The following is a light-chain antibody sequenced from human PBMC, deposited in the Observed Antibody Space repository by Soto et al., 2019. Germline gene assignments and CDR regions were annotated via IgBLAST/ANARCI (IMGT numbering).Light chain of an antibody. J-gene: IGKJ4*01. CDR2: DAS. CDR3: QQYNNWPPVT. V-gene: IGKV3-15*01. CDR1: QSVSSN. Sequence: EIVMTQSPATLSVSPGDRATLSCRASQSVSSNLAWYQQKPGQAPRLLIYDASTRATGIPARFSGSGSGTEFTLTITSLQSEDFAVYYCQQYNNWPPVTFGGGTKVEI.